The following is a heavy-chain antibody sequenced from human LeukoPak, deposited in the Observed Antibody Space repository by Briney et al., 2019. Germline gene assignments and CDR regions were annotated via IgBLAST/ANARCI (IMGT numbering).Heavy chain of an antibody. CDR2: IYYDGSNN. Sequence: GSSLRLSCAPSGFTFKSFGIHWVRQAPGKGLEWVAVIYYDGSNNFYPDSVTGRFTISRDNSTNTVFMKMSSLRAEATAVYYCARDHHPGYHDSLGFNWLDPWGQGNLVSVSS. J-gene: IGHJ5*02. V-gene: IGHV3-33*02. CDR3: ARDHHPGYHDSLGFNWLDP. CDR1: GFTFKSFG. D-gene: IGHD3-22*01.